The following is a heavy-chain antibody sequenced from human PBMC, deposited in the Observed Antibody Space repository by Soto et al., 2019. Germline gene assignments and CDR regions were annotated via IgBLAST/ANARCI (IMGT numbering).Heavy chain of an antibody. V-gene: IGHV3-23*01. Sequence: RGSLRLSCAASGFTFSKYVMSWVRQAPGKGLEWVSSISGSGDNTYYADSVKGRFTISRDNSKNTLFMQMNSLRAEDTAVYYWWKIPSVLALGFDYWRQGYLVTVSS. D-gene: IGHD2-21*01. CDR2: ISGSGDNT. J-gene: IGHJ4*02. CDR3: WKIPSVLALGFDY. CDR1: GFTFSKYV.